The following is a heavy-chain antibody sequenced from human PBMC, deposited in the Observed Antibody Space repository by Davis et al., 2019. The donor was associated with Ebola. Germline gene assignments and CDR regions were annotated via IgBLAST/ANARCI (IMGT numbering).Heavy chain of an antibody. CDR1: GYTFTTYG. CDR2: VSAYNGDT. V-gene: IGHV1-18*04. Sequence: ASAKVSCKASGYTFTTYGINWVRQAPGQGLEWMGWVSAYNGDTNYAQKFQGRVTMTTDTSTSTAYMELRSLRSDDTAVYYCANFYCSGGSCYSWFDPWGQGTLVTVSS. D-gene: IGHD2-15*01. J-gene: IGHJ5*02. CDR3: ANFYCSGGSCYSWFDP.